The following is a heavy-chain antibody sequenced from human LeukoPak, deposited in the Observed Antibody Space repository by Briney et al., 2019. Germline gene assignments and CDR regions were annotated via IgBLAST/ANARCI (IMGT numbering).Heavy chain of an antibody. Sequence: SETLSLTCTVSGGSLSSYYWSWVRQPPGKGLEWIGYIYYRGSTNYNSSLKRRVTISVDTSKNQFSLKLSSVTAADTAVYYCAREGLNYYASSGYYDDYYYGMDFWGQGTTVTVSS. V-gene: IGHV4-59*01. CDR2: IYYRGST. D-gene: IGHD3-22*01. CDR1: GGSLSSYY. CDR3: AREGLNYYASSGYYDDYYYGMDF. J-gene: IGHJ6*02.